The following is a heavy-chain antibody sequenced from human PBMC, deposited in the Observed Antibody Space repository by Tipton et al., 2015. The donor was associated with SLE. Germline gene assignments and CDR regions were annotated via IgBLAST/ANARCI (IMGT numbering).Heavy chain of an antibody. J-gene: IGHJ3*02. D-gene: IGHD6-19*01. CDR2: IYYSGST. V-gene: IGHV4-61*08. CDR3: AREGDSSGWFTGDAFEI. Sequence: TLSLTCTVSGGSISSGGYYWSWIRQPPGKGLEWIGYIYYSGSTNYNPSLKSRVTISVDTSKNQFSLKLSSVTAADTAVYYCAREGDSSGWFTGDAFEIWGQGTMVTVSS. CDR1: GGSISSGGYY.